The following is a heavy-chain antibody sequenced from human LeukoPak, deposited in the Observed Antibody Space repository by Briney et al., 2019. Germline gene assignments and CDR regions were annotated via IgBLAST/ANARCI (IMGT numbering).Heavy chain of an antibody. CDR3: AKDWVDYYYDSSGSIDY. D-gene: IGHD3-22*01. Sequence: GGSLRLSCAASGFTFSNAWMSWVRQAPGKGLEWVGRIKSKTDGGTTDYAAPVKGRFTISRDDSKNTLYLQMNGLRAEDTAVYYCAKDWVDYYYDSSGSIDYWGQGTLVTVSS. V-gene: IGHV3-15*01. CDR1: GFTFSNAW. J-gene: IGHJ4*02. CDR2: IKSKTDGGTT.